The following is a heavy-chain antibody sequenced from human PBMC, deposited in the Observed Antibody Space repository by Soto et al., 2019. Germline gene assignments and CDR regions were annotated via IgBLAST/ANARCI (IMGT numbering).Heavy chain of an antibody. CDR1: GGSFTGDY. J-gene: IGHJ4*02. V-gene: IGHV4-4*07. CDR3: ARDLPPYGGRRSPPTGAFED. D-gene: IGHD2-15*01. CDR2: VFGNGAGTP. Sequence: ETLSLTCSVSGGSFTGDYWSWIRQPAGKGLQWIGRVFGNGAGTPIYNSLLKSRARMSADPSKRQFSLTLTSVTAADTAVYYCARDLPPYGGRRSPPTGAFEDWGQGIMVTSPQ.